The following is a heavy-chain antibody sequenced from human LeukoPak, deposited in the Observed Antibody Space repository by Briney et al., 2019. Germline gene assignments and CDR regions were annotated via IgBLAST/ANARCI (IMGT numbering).Heavy chain of an antibody. D-gene: IGHD3-22*01. Sequence: PGRSLRLSCAASGFMFDDYAMHWVRQAPGKGLEWVSGISWNSGTMGYADSVKGRFTISRDNAKSSLYLQMNSLRAEDTALYYCTKDLLKYYYDSSGYSFDFWGQGTLVTVSS. CDR3: TKDLLKYYYDSSGYSFDF. V-gene: IGHV3-9*01. J-gene: IGHJ4*02. CDR2: ISWNSGTM. CDR1: GFMFDDYA.